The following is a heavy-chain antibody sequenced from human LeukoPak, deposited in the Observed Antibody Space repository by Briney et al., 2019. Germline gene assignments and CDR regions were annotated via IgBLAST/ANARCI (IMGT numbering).Heavy chain of an antibody. CDR2: ISPGGGTT. CDR3: ARSGLRNSSSSGNIDY. J-gene: IGHJ4*02. Sequence: GGSLRLSCAASGFTFSSYSMNWVRQAPGKGLEGVSSISPGGGTTYYADSVKGRFTISRDNSENTLYVEMNSLRAEDTAVYYCARSGLRNSSSSGNIDYWGQGTLVTVSS. D-gene: IGHD6-6*01. CDR1: GFTFSSYS. V-gene: IGHV3-23*01.